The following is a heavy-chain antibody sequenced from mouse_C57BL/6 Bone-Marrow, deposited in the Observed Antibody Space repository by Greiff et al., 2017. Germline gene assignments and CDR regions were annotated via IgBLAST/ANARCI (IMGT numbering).Heavy chain of an antibody. CDR3: TDNDGFDY. Sequence: LVESGAELVRPGASVTLSCKASGYTFTDYEMHWVKQTPVHGLEWIGAIDPETGGTAYNQKFKGKAILTADKSSSTAYMELRSLTSEDSAVYYCTDNDGFDYWGQGTTLTVSS. CDR2: IDPETGGT. V-gene: IGHV1-15*01. D-gene: IGHD2-3*01. J-gene: IGHJ2*01. CDR1: GYTFTDYE.